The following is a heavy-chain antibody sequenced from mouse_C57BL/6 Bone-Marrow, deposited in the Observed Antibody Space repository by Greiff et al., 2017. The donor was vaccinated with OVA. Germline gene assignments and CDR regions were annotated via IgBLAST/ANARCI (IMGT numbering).Heavy chain of an antibody. CDR2: IYPRDGST. Sequence: QVQLQQSDAELVKPGASVKISCKVSGYTFTDHTIHWMKQRPEQGLEWIGYIYPRDGSTKYNEKFKGKATLTADKSSSTAYMQLNSLTSEDSAVYFCARWGVYYGSSYYFDYWGKGTTLTVSS. CDR1: GYTFTDHT. D-gene: IGHD1-1*01. CDR3: ARWGVYYGSSYYFDY. V-gene: IGHV1-78*01. J-gene: IGHJ2*01.